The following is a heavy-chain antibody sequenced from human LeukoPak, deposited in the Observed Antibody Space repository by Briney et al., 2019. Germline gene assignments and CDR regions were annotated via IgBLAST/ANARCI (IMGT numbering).Heavy chain of an antibody. D-gene: IGHD3-3*01. CDR1: GGSISSSSYY. CDR3: ARQNYDFWSGPRGHYFDY. Sequence: SETLSLTCTVSGGSISSSSYYWGWIRQPPGKGLEWIGSIYYSGSTYYNPSLKSRVTISVDTSKNQFSLKLSSVTAADTAVYYCARQNYDFWSGPRGHYFDYWGQGTLVTVSS. J-gene: IGHJ4*02. CDR2: IYYSGST. V-gene: IGHV4-39*01.